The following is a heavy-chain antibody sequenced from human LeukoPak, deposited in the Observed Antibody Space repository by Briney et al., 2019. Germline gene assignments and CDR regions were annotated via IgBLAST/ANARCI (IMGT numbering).Heavy chain of an antibody. D-gene: IGHD1-1*01. CDR1: GFSLNTTGVG. J-gene: IGHJ5*02. CDR2: IYWDDDK. CDR3: AHRRKATDTGGTFDP. V-gene: IGHV2-5*02. Sequence: SGPTLVKPTQTLTLTCTFSGFSLNTTGVGVGWIRQPPGKALEWLALIYWDDDKRYSPSLNSRLTITKDTSKNQVVLTMTNMAPVDTATYYCAHRRKATDTGGTFDPWGQGTLVTVSS.